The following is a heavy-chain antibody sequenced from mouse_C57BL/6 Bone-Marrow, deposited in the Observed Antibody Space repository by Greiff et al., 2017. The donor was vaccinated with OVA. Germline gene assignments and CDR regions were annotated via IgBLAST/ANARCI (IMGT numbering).Heavy chain of an antibody. CDR2: ILPSIGRT. V-gene: IGHV15-2*01. J-gene: IGHJ3*01. D-gene: IGHD3-2*02. CDR3: ARPTAQATWCAY. Sequence: QVQLQQSGSELRSPGSSVKLSCKDFDSEVFPIAYMSWVRQKPGHGFEWIGGILPSIGRTINGEKFEDKATLDADTLSNTAYLELNRLTSEDSAIYYCARPTAQATWCAYWGQGTLVTVSA. CDR1: DSEVFPIAY.